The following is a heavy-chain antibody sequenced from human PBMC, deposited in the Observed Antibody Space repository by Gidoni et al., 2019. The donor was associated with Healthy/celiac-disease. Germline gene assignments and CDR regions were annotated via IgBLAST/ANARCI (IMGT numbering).Heavy chain of an antibody. Sequence: QVQLVQSGAEVKKPGASVKVSCKASGYTFTGYYMHWVRQAPGQGLEWMGWINPNSGGTNYAQKLQGRVTMTRDTSISTAYMELSRLRSDDTAVYYCATPGRYYYDSSGYYDYWGQGTLVTVSS. CDR1: GYTFTGYY. V-gene: IGHV1-2*02. D-gene: IGHD3-22*01. CDR3: ATPGRYYYDSSGYYDY. CDR2: INPNSGGT. J-gene: IGHJ4*02.